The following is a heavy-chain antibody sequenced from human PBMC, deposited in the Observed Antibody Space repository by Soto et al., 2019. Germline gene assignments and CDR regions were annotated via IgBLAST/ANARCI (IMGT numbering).Heavy chain of an antibody. CDR1: GFTFSDYY. V-gene: IGHV3-11*01. D-gene: IGHD3-3*01. CDR3: ARGILRFLEWLSGPMDV. CDR2: ISSSVSTI. Sequence: PGGSLRLSCAASGFTFSDYYMSWIRQAPGKGLEWVSYISSSVSTIYYADSVKGRFTISRDNAKNSLYLQMNSLRAEDTAVYYCARGILRFLEWLSGPMDVWGQGTTVIVSS. J-gene: IGHJ6*02.